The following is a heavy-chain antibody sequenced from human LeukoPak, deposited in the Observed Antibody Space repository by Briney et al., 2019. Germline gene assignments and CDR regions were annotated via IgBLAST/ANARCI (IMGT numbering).Heavy chain of an antibody. J-gene: IGHJ3*02. D-gene: IGHD2-2*01. V-gene: IGHV1-8*02. CDR2: MNPNSGNT. Sequence: ASVKVSCKASGGTFSSYTISWVRQAPGQGLEWMGWMNPNSGNTGYAQKFQGRVTMTRNTSISTAYMELSSLRSEDTAVYYCARGGGDCSSTSCPSDAFDIWGQGTMVTVSS. CDR1: GGTFSSYT. CDR3: ARGGGDCSSTSCPSDAFDI.